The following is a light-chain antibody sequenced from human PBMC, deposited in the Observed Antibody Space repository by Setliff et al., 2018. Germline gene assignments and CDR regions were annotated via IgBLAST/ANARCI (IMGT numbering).Light chain of an antibody. V-gene: IGKV3-20*01. CDR3: QQYSSSPST. J-gene: IGKJ5*01. Sequence: DIVLTQSPGTLSFSPGERATLSCRASQSLNRNLGWYQQKPGQAPRLLIFDASTRATGIPERFSGSGSATDFTLTITRLEPEDFAVYYCQQYSSSPSTFGQGTRLEIK. CDR2: DAS. CDR1: QSLNRN.